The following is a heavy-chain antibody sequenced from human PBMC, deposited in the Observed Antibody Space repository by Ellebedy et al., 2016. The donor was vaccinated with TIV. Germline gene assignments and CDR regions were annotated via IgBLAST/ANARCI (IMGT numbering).Heavy chain of an antibody. V-gene: IGHV4-59*13. D-gene: IGHD3-3*01. Sequence: SETLSLXXAVYGGSFSGYYWSWIRQPPGKGLEYIGYLYYSGSSNYNPSLKSRVTISVDRSKTQFSLKVRSVTAADTAVYYCARGAFWSGFPPHGRSFDLWGQGTMVTVSS. CDR2: LYYSGSS. J-gene: IGHJ3*01. CDR3: ARGAFWSGFPPHGRSFDL. CDR1: GGSFSGYY.